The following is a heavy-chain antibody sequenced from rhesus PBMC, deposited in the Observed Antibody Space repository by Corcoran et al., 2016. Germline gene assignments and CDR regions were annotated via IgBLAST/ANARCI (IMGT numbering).Heavy chain of an antibody. V-gene: IGHV3-136*01. D-gene: IGHD2-2*01. CDR3: TRLLDSDY. CDR1: GFTFSSYD. J-gene: IGHJ4*01. CDR2: INYTVHTI. Sequence: EVQLVESGGGLVQPGGSLRLSCAASGFTFSSYDMSWVRQAPGKGLEWVSYINYTVHTIYYADSVKGRFTISRDNAANSLSLQMSSLRAEDTAVYYCTRLLDSDYWGQGVLVTVSS.